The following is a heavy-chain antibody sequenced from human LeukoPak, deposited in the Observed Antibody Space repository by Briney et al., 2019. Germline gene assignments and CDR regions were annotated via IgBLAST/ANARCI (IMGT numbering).Heavy chain of an antibody. CDR2: IYYSEST. Sequence: SETLSLPCTVSGGSFRSYYWTWMRQPPGKGLEGIAYIYYSESTNYLPSLKRRVTISLDPSPNQFSLNLSSVTAADTAVYYCARAHSYSGFAEADYWGQGTLVTVSS. CDR3: ARAHSYSGFAEADY. V-gene: IGHV4-59*01. J-gene: IGHJ4*02. CDR1: GGSFRSYY. D-gene: IGHD5-12*01.